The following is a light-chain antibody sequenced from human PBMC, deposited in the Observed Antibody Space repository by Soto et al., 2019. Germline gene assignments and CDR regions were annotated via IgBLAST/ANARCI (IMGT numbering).Light chain of an antibody. V-gene: IGKV4-1*01. CDR3: QQYYSTRT. CDR2: WAS. J-gene: IGKJ1*01. Sequence: DIVMTQSPDSLAVSLGERATINCKSSQSVLYSSNNKNYLDWYQQKPGQPPKLLIYWASTRESGVTDRFSGSGSGTDFTLTSSSLHAEVVAVYYCQQYYSTRTFGQGTKVEIK. CDR1: QSVLYSSNNKNY.